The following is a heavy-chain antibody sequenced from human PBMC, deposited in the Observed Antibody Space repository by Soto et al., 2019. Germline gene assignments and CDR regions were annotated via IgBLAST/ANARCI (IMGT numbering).Heavy chain of an antibody. CDR2: ISGSGGTT. CDR1: TFIFTNSA. CDR3: ATISDRGIAADLDF. V-gene: IGHV3-23*01. J-gene: IGHJ4*02. D-gene: IGHD6-13*01. Sequence: QPAGSLRLSCAVSTFIFTNSAMSWVRQAPGEGLGWVSAISGSGGTTYYAESVKGRSSISRDNSKNTLYLQLNSLRVEDTAIYYCATISDRGIAADLDFWGQGTLVTVSS.